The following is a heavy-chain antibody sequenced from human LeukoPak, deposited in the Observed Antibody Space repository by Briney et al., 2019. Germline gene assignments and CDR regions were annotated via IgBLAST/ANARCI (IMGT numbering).Heavy chain of an antibody. CDR3: AKDGQGQQWLALPPDY. CDR1: GFTFSSYG. D-gene: IGHD6-19*01. V-gene: IGHV3-33*06. CDR2: IWYDGSNK. J-gene: IGHJ4*02. Sequence: GGSLRLSCAASGFTFSSYGMHWVRQAPGKGLEWVAVIWYDGSNKYYADSVKGRFTISRDNSKNTLYLQMNSLRAEDTAVYYCAKDGQGQQWLALPPDYWGQGTLVTVSS.